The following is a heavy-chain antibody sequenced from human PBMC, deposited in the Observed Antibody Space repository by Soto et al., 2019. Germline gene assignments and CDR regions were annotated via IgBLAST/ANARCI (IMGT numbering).Heavy chain of an antibody. D-gene: IGHD3-22*01. Sequence: SETLSLTCAVSGFSISSGYFWGFIRQPPGKGPEWLGSIYHSGTTYYNPSVKGRVTISVDTSKNQFSLKMSSVTAADTAVYYCARDSSGYYWFDPWGQGTLVTV. CDR2: IYHSGTT. V-gene: IGHV4-38-2*02. CDR1: GFSISSGYF. J-gene: IGHJ5*02. CDR3: ARDSSGYYWFDP.